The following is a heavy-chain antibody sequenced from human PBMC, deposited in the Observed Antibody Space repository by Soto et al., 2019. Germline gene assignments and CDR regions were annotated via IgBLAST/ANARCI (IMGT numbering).Heavy chain of an antibody. CDR3: ASGVVRGAPGYAFDI. D-gene: IGHD3-10*01. Sequence: GASVKVSCKASGYTFTSYAMHWVRQAPGQRLEWMGWINAGNGNTKYSQKFQGRVTITRDTSASTAYMELSSLRSEDTAVYYCASGVVRGAPGYAFDIWGQGTMVTVSS. CDR1: GYTFTSYA. J-gene: IGHJ3*02. CDR2: INAGNGNT. V-gene: IGHV1-3*01.